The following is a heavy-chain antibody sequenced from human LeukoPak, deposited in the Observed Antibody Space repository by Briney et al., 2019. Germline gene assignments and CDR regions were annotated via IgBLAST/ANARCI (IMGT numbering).Heavy chain of an antibody. CDR2: IYYSGST. CDR3: ARSPRSGWPNYYYYGMDV. V-gene: IGHV4-59*01. Sequence: PSETLSLTCTVSGGSISSYYWSWIRQPPGKGLEWIGYIYYSGSTNYNPSLKSRVTISVDTSKNQFSLKLSSVTAADAAVYYCARSPRSGWPNYYYYGMDVWGQGTTVTVSS. CDR1: GGSISSYY. D-gene: IGHD6-19*01. J-gene: IGHJ6*02.